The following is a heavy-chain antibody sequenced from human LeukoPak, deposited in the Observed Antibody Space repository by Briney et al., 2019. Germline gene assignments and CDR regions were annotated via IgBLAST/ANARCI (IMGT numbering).Heavy chain of an antibody. D-gene: IGHD1-26*01. V-gene: IGHV4-59*01. CDR2: IYDSGST. J-gene: IGHJ4*02. CDR1: GGSISSYY. CDR3: ARDRGEGIVGTFDY. Sequence: PSETLSLTCTVSGGSISSYYWSWIRQPPGKGLEWIGNIYDSGSTHYNPSLKSRVTMSVDTSKNQFSLRLSSVTPADTAVYYCARDRGEGIVGTFDYWGQGTLVTVSS.